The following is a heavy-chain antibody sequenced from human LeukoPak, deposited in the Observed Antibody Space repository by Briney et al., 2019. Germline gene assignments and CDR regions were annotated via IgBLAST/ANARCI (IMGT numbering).Heavy chain of an antibody. CDR2: ISSSSRYI. D-gene: IGHD5-24*01. V-gene: IGHV3-21*01. Sequence: PGGSLRLSCAASGFTFSSYSMNWVRQAPGKGLEWVSSISSSSRYIYCADSVNGRLTISRSNAKNSLYMQMNSLRAEATAVYYCARDHRDGFLDYWGQGTLVTVSS. J-gene: IGHJ4*02. CDR1: GFTFSSYS. CDR3: ARDHRDGFLDY.